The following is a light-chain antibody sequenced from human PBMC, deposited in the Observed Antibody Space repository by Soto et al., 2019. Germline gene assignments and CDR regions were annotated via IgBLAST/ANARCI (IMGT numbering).Light chain of an antibody. CDR3: QQYDKYPFT. J-gene: IGKJ5*01. CDR2: DAS. V-gene: IGKV1-16*02. CDR1: QDINNH. Sequence: DIQMTQSPSSLSASVGDSVTITCRASQDINNHFAWFQQKPGKAPKSLIYDASRLQSGVPSKFSGSGSGTDFRLTISNLQPEDFATYYCQQYDKYPFTFGQGTRLEIK.